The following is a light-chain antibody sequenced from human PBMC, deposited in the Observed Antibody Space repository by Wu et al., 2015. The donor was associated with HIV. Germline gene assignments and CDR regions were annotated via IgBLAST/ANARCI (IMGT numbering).Light chain of an antibody. CDR1: QGIRQE. Sequence: CRASQGIRQEVSLVSAETRKAPKLLIYAASSLQSGVPSRFSGSGSGTEFSLTISSLQPEDFATYYCQQANSFPGTFGQGTKVEIK. V-gene: IGKV1-12*01. CDR3: QQANSFPGT. J-gene: IGKJ1*01. CDR2: AAS.